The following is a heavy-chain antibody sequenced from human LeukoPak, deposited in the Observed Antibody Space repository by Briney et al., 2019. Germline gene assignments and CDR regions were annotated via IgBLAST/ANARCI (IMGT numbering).Heavy chain of an antibody. V-gene: IGHV4-59*01. J-gene: IGHJ4*02. D-gene: IGHD3-3*01. CDR3: ARGGVPGGFYGSFDY. CDR1: GGSISTYY. Sequence: PSETLSLTCTVSGGSISTYYWSWMRQPPGRGLEWIGYIYYSGSTNHNPSLQSRVTISVGTSKNQFSLKLNSVTAADTAVYYCARGGVPGGFYGSFDYWGQGTLVSVSS. CDR2: IYYSGST.